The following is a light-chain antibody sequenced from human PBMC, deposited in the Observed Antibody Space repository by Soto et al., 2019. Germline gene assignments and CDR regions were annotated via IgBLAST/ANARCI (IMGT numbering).Light chain of an antibody. V-gene: IGLV2-11*01. Sequence: LTQPRSVSVSPGQSVTISCTGTSSDVGGYNYVSWFQQHPGKAPKLMIYDGSKRPSGVPDRFSGSKSGNTASLTISGIKAEDEADYYCCSYTGSPYVFGTGTKVXVL. J-gene: IGLJ1*01. CDR3: CSYTGSPYV. CDR1: SSDVGGYNY. CDR2: DGS.